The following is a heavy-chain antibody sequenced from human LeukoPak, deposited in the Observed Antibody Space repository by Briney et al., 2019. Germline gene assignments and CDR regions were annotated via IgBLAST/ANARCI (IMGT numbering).Heavy chain of an antibody. CDR3: ARERGEGYYYDSSGYYPDY. CDR2: INPNSGGT. D-gene: IGHD3-22*01. Sequence: ASVKVSCKASGYTFTGYYMHWVRQAPGQGLEWMGWINPNSGGTNYAQKFQGRVTMTRDTSISTAYMELSRLRSDDTAVYYCARERGEGYYYDSSGYYPDYWGQGTLVTVSS. CDR1: GYTFTGYY. V-gene: IGHV1-2*02. J-gene: IGHJ4*02.